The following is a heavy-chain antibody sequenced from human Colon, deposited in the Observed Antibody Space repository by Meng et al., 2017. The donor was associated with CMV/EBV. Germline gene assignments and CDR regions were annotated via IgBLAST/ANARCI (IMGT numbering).Heavy chain of an antibody. Sequence: EVQYSESGGGLVLPGGSLTLSCAGSGFRFSHYAMAWVRPAPGKGLEWVSVIRGSADDTCYADSVPGLFTISRDNSKNSLYLQMSRLRGDDTAVYYCAKGLHKWNSLFDYSGQGTLVTVSS. J-gene: IGHJ4*02. CDR2: IRGSADDT. V-gene: IGHV3-23*01. CDR3: AKGLHKWNSLFDY. D-gene: IGHD1-7*01. CDR1: GFRFSHYA.